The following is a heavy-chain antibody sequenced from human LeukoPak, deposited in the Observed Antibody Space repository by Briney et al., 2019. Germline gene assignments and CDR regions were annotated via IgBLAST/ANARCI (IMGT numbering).Heavy chain of an antibody. CDR1: GFTFDDYA. V-gene: IGHV3-9*01. Sequence: GGSLRLSCAASGFTFDDYAMHWVRQAPGKGLEWVSGISWNSGSIGYADSVKGRFTISRDNAKNSLYLQMNGLRAEDTAVYYCAREGSLIAVAGTSLAYYYGMDVWGQGTTVTVSS. CDR2: ISWNSGSI. J-gene: IGHJ6*02. CDR3: AREGSLIAVAGTSLAYYYGMDV. D-gene: IGHD6-19*01.